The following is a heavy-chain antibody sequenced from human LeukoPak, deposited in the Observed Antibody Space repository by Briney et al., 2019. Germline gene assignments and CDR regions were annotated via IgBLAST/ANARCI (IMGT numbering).Heavy chain of an antibody. Sequence: VASVKVSCKASGGTFSSYAISWVRQAPGQGLEWMGGIIPIFGTANYAQKFQGRVTITTDESTSTAYMELSSLRSEDTAVYYCARLAVAGPRSHLDYWGQGTLVTVSS. J-gene: IGHJ4*02. D-gene: IGHD6-19*01. V-gene: IGHV1-69*05. CDR1: GGTFSSYA. CDR2: IIPIFGTA. CDR3: ARLAVAGPRSHLDY.